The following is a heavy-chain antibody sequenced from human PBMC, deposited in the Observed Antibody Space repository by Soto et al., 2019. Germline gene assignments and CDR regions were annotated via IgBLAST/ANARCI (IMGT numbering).Heavy chain of an antibody. V-gene: IGHV1-69*13. J-gene: IGHJ4*02. CDR3: ARGVHYDTSGYYYFY. Sequence: SEKVACKASGGTFSTYAIVWVRQAPGQGLEWMGGIIPLFGTANYAQNFQGRITITADESTNTAYMELRSLRSEDTAMYYCARGVHYDTSGYYYFYWGQGTLVTVSS. D-gene: IGHD3-22*01. CDR2: IIPLFGTA. CDR1: GGTFSTYA.